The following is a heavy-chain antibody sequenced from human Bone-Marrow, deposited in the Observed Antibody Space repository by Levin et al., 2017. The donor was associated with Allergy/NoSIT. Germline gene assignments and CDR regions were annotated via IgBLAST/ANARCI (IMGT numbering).Heavy chain of an antibody. Sequence: GGSLRLSCVASGFTVGNNYMSWVRQAPGKGLEWVSVIYSGGSTYYADSVKGRFTVSRDSSKNILFLQLNSLTAEDTAVYYCAGYTAKDYWGRGTLVTVSS. CDR1: GFTVGNNY. CDR3: AGYTAKDY. J-gene: IGHJ4*02. CDR2: IYSGGST. V-gene: IGHV3-53*01. D-gene: IGHD5-18*01.